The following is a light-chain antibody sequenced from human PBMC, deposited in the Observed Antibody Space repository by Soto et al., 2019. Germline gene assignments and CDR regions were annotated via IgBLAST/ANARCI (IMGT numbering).Light chain of an antibody. J-gene: IGLJ1*01. CDR3: SSYTSSGTLYV. CDR2: EVN. Sequence: QSALTQPASVSGSPGQSITISCTGTSSDVGAFNYVSWFQHHPGKAPKLMISEVNNRPSGVSTRFSGSKSGDTASLTISGLQAEDEADYYCSSYTSSGTLYVFGTGTKVTAL. CDR1: SSDVGAFNY. V-gene: IGLV2-14*01.